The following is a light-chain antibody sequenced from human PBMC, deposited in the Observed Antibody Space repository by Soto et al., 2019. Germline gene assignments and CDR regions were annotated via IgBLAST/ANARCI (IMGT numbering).Light chain of an antibody. J-gene: IGKJ3*01. CDR3: QQYGSSPPVT. V-gene: IGKV3-20*01. Sequence: EIVMTQSPSTLSVSPGERATLSCRASQSVSRYLAWYHQKPGQAPRLLIYDASTRATGIPVRFSGSGSGTDFSLTISSLEPEDFAVYYCQQYGSSPPVTFGPGTKVDIK. CDR2: DAS. CDR1: QSVSRY.